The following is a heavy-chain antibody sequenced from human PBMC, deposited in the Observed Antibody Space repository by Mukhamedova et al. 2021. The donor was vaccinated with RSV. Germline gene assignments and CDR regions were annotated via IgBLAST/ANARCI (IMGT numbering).Heavy chain of an antibody. CDR3: AKDLRITMIVDAFDI. CDR2: ISGSGGST. D-gene: IGHD3-22*01. J-gene: IGHJ3*02. Sequence: GLEWVSAISGSGGSTYYADSVKGRFTISRDNSKNTLYLQMNSLRAEDTAVYYCAKDLRITMIVDAFDIWGQGTMVTVSS. V-gene: IGHV3-23*01.